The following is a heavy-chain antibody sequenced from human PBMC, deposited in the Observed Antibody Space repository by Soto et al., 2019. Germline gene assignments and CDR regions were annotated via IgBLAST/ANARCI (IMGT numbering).Heavy chain of an antibody. Sequence: SETLSLTCTVSGGSISSYYWSWIRQPPGKGLEWIGYIYYSGSTNYNPSLKSRVTISVDTSKNQFSLKLSSVTAADTAVYYCARHGGRITMVRGVITPLLYNWFDPWGQGTLVTVS. CDR3: ARHGGRITMVRGVITPLLYNWFDP. V-gene: IGHV4-59*08. CDR2: IYYSGST. D-gene: IGHD3-10*01. CDR1: GGSISSYY. J-gene: IGHJ5*02.